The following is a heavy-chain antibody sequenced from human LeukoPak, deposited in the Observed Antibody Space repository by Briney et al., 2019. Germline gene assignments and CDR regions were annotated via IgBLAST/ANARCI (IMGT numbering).Heavy chain of an antibody. CDR1: GFTFNTFW. CDR3: ARTVATRSFDY. V-gene: IGHV3-7*01. J-gene: IGHJ4*02. CDR2: IKEDESER. D-gene: IGHD5-12*01. Sequence: GESLRLSCAASGFTFNTFWMSWVRQAPGKGLEWVATIKEDESERYYVDSVKGRFTISRDNAKNSLCLQVNSLRAEDTAVYYCARTVATRSFDYWGQGTLVTVSS.